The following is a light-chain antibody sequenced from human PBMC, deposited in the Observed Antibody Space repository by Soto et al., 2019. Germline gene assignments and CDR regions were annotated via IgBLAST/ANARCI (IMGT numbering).Light chain of an antibody. Sequence: DIQMTQSPSTLSASVGDRVTITCRASQSINDWLAWYKQKPGKAPKLLIYKAFSLDFGVPSRFSGSGSGTEFTLSISSLQPDDFATYYCQQYNSYPWTFGQGTKVEIK. CDR2: KAF. CDR1: QSINDW. J-gene: IGKJ1*01. CDR3: QQYNSYPWT. V-gene: IGKV1-5*03.